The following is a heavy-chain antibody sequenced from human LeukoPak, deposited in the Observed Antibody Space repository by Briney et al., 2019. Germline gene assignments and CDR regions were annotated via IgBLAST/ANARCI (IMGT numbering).Heavy chain of an antibody. D-gene: IGHD4-17*01. J-gene: IGHJ4*02. Sequence: GGSLRLSCAASEFSVGSNYMTWVRQAPGKGLEWVSLIYSGGSTYYADSVKGRFTISRDNSKNTLYLQMNSLRAEDTAVYYCARGSLDYGDSRLYDAMRDFDYWGQGTLVTVSS. CDR1: EFSVGSNY. V-gene: IGHV3-66*01. CDR2: IYSGGST. CDR3: ARGSLDYGDSRLYDAMRDFDY.